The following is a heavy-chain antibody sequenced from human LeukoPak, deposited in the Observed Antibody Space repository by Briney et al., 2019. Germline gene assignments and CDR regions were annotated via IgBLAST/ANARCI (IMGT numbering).Heavy chain of an antibody. CDR2: INPDDSHT. D-gene: IGHD2/OR15-2a*01. CDR3: ARNTGGTLNI. J-gene: IGHJ4*02. CDR1: EYRSTDHC. V-gene: IGHV5-10-1*01. Sequence: GESLRISCTASEYRSTDHCITWVRQTPGKGLQWMGRINPDDSHTQYIVSLQGHITISADKSINTVHLQWTSLRASDSATYFCARNTGGTLNIWGQGTLVTVSS.